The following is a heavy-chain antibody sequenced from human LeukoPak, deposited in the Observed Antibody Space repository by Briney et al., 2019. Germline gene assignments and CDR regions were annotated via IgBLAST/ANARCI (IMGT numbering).Heavy chain of an antibody. Sequence: AGGSLRLSCAASGFTFSSFAMHWVRQAPGKGLEWLAVISYDGSNKYYADSVKGRFTISRDNSENTLYLQMNSLRPEDTAVYYCATIDYYDSSGYLDVFDIWGQGTMVTVSS. V-gene: IGHV3-30*04. CDR3: ATIDYYDSSGYLDVFDI. CDR1: GFTFSSFA. D-gene: IGHD3-22*01. CDR2: ISYDGSNK. J-gene: IGHJ3*02.